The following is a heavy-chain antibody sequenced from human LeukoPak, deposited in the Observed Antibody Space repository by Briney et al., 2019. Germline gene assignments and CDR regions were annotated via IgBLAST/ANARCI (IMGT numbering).Heavy chain of an antibody. D-gene: IGHD1-26*01. CDR1: GFTFTSYP. V-gene: IGHV3-23*01. CDR2: ISRSGDDT. J-gene: IGHJ4*02. CDR3: ARRAVGATGSFDY. Sequence: GGSLRLSCAASGFTFTSYPMGWVRQAPGKGLEWVSSISRSGDDTYYADSVRGRFTISRDNAKNSLNLQMNGLRAEDTAVYYCARRAVGATGSFDYWGQGTLVTVSS.